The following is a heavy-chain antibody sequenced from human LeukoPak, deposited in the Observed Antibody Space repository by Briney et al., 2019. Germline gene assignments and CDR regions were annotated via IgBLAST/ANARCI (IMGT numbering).Heavy chain of an antibody. CDR1: GFAFSTYN. Sequence: GGSLRLSCTASGFAFSTYNMNWVRQAPGKGLEWVSSISDSNTYIYYADSVKGRFTISRDNAKNSLYLQMYSLRAEDTAVYYCARRQQAVAGTLDYWGQGTLVTVSS. J-gene: IGHJ4*02. V-gene: IGHV3-21*01. CDR3: ARRQQAVAGTLDY. D-gene: IGHD6-19*01. CDR2: ISDSNTYI.